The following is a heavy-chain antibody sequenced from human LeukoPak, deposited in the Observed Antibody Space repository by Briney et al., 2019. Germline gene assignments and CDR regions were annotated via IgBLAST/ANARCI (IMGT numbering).Heavy chain of an antibody. Sequence: GGSLRLSCAASGFTFDDYGMSWVRQAPGKGLEWVSGINWNGGSTGYADSVKGRFTISRGNAKNSLYLQMNSLRAEDTALYYCARDLTMVRGVIITNAFDIWGQGTMVTVSS. CDR3: ARDLTMVRGVIITNAFDI. D-gene: IGHD3-10*01. J-gene: IGHJ3*02. CDR2: INWNGGST. CDR1: GFTFDDYG. V-gene: IGHV3-20*04.